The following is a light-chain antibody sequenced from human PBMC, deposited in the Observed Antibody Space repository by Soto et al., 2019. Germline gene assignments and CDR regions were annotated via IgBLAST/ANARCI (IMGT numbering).Light chain of an antibody. CDR3: CSYAGSYTYV. CDR1: SSDVGGYNS. CDR2: DVS. V-gene: IGLV2-11*01. J-gene: IGLJ1*01. Sequence: ALTQPRSVSGSPGQSVTISCTGTSSDVGGYNSVSWYQQLPGRAPKLMIYDVSKWPSGVPDRFSGSKSGNTASLTISGLQAEDEDDYYCCSYAGSYTYVFGAGTKVTVL.